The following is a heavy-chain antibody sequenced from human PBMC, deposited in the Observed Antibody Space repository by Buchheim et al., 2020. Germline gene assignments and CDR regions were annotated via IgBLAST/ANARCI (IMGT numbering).Heavy chain of an antibody. CDR3: ARDGAVADYYFDY. J-gene: IGHJ4*02. Sequence: QVQLVESGGGVVQPGRSLRLSCAASGFTFSSYGMHWVRQAPGKGLEWVAVIWYDGSNTYYADSVKGRFTISRDNSKNTLYLQMNSLRAEDTAVYYCARDGAVADYYFDYWGQGTL. CDR2: IWYDGSNT. CDR1: GFTFSSYG. V-gene: IGHV3-33*01. D-gene: IGHD6-19*01.